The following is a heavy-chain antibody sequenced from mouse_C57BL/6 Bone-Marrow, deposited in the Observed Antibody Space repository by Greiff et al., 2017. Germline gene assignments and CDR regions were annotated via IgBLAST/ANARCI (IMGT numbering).Heavy chain of an antibody. CDR1: GFTFSDFY. V-gene: IGHV7-1*01. J-gene: IGHJ3*01. CDR3: ARDARVGLFAY. CDR2: SRNKANDYTT. D-gene: IGHD4-1*01. Sequence: EVKLVESGGGLVQSGRSLRLSCATSGFTFSDFYMEWVRQAPGKGLEWIAASRNKANDYTTEYSASVKGRFIVSRDTSQSILYLQMNALRAEDTAIYYCARDARVGLFAYWGQGTLVTVSA.